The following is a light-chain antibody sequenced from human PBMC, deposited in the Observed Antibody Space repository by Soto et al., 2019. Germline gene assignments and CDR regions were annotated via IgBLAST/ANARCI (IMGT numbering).Light chain of an antibody. V-gene: IGKV1-27*01. CDR1: ENIKNW. CDR3: QKYKSAPLT. J-gene: IGKJ4*01. CDR2: AAS. Sequence: IQVTQSPSTLSASVGYRVTITCRASENIKNWLAWYQQKPGKVPKLLIYAASTLQSGVPSRFSGSGSGTDFTLTISSLQPEDVATYYCQKYKSAPLTFGGGTKVDIK.